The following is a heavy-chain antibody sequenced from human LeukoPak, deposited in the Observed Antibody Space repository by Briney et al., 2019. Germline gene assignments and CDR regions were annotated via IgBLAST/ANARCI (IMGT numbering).Heavy chain of an antibody. CDR2: IYYTGST. J-gene: IGHJ4*02. Sequence: PSETLSLTCTVSGGSITSYYWTWIPEPPGKGLEWIGYIYYTGSTKSNRPLKSRVTISLDMSKNQFSLNLSSVTAADTPMYYCASSYFYAGTRYFDYWGLGTLVTVS. V-gene: IGHV4-59*08. D-gene: IGHD6-13*01. CDR1: GGSITSYY. CDR3: ASSYFYAGTRYFDY.